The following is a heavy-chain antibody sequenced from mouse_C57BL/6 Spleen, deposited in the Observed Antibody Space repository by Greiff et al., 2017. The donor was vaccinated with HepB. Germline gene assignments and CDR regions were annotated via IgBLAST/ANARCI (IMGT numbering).Heavy chain of an antibody. Sequence: QVQLQQPGAELVKPGASVKLSCKASGYTFTSYWMQWVNQRPGQGLEWIGEIDPSDSYTNYNQKFKGKATLTVDTSSSTAYMQLSSLTSEDSAVYYCARGRTGTGLADWGQGTLVTVAA. CDR1: GYTFTSYW. J-gene: IGHJ3*01. CDR2: IDPSDSYT. D-gene: IGHD4-1*01. CDR3: ARGRTGTGLAD. V-gene: IGHV1-50*01.